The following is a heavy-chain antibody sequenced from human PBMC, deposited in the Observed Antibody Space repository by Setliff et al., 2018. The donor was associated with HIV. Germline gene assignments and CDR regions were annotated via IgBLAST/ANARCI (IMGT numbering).Heavy chain of an antibody. CDR3: ATLDHSGGNFLAY. CDR1: GGSVNDFY. D-gene: IGHD2-21*02. V-gene: IGHV4-4*09. CDR2: IHSSGST. Sequence: SETLSLTCTVSGGSVNDFYCNRIRQPPGKGPEWIGYIHSSGSTIYNPSLKSRITISLDTSKEQFSLELSSATAADAAVYYCATLDHSGGNFLAYWGQGSLVTVSS. J-gene: IGHJ4*02.